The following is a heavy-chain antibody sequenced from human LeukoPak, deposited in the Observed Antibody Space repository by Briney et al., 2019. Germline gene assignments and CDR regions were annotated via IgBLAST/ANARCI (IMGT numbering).Heavy chain of an antibody. D-gene: IGHD3-9*01. CDR1: GFTFSSSA. CDR2: INNVGSHI. J-gene: IGHJ6*02. Sequence: PGGSLRLSCAASGFTFSSSAMNWVRQAPGKGLEWVSSINNVGSHIYYAGSVRGRFTISRDNAKNTLYLQMNTLRVEDTAVYYCTRDLMDYDVSTGLHHYYMDVWGQGTTVTVSS. CDR3: TRDLMDYDVSTGLHHYYMDV. V-gene: IGHV3-21*01.